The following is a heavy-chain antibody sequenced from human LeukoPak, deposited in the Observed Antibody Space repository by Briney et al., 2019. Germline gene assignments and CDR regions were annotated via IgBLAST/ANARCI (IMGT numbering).Heavy chain of an antibody. D-gene: IGHD5-12*01. Sequence: GGSLRLSCAASRFTFSSYWMSWVRQAPGKGLEWVASIKQDGSEKYYVDSVKGRFTISRDNAKNSLYLQLNSLRAEDTAVYYCARARGGYDFDYWGQGTLVTVSS. V-gene: IGHV3-7*03. CDR3: ARARGGYDFDY. CDR2: IKQDGSEK. CDR1: RFTFSSYW. J-gene: IGHJ4*02.